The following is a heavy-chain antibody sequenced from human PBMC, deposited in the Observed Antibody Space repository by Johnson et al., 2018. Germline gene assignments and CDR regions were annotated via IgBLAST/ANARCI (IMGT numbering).Heavy chain of an antibody. D-gene: IGHD3-10*01. CDR3: AKADGSGNYMDF. Sequence: QVQLVESGGGVVQPGRSLRLSCAASGFNFGGYGMHWVRQAPGKGLEWVAVISFDGSQRYYADSVKGRFTISRDNSKNPLVVRMNSLRTEDTALYHCAKADGSGNYMDFWGKGTTVTVSS. CDR2: ISFDGSQR. CDR1: GFNFGGYG. V-gene: IGHV3-30*18. J-gene: IGHJ6*03.